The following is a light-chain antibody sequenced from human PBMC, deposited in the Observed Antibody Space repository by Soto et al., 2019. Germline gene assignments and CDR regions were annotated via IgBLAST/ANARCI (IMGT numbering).Light chain of an antibody. CDR2: GAS. CDR3: QQYDTYWS. V-gene: IGKV1-5*01. J-gene: IGKJ1*01. CDR1: QSFSRR. Sequence: ITQSPSTLSASPGARATLSCRAGQSFSRRLAWYQQKPGTPPNLLLYGASSLESGVPSRFSGSGSGTEFTPTISSLDPDVVAADYYQQYDTYWSFGQGTKVDIK.